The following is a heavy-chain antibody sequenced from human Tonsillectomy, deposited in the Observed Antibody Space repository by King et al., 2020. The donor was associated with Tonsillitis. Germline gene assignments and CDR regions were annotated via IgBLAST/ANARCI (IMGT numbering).Heavy chain of an antibody. CDR3: ARDEGFGDRAPKYEAFDT. D-gene: IGHD3-10*01. V-gene: IGHV1-69*01. Sequence: HVQLVQSGAEVKKPGSSVKVSCKASGGTFSSYGISWVRQAPGQGLEWMGGIIPIFSTANYAQKFQGRVTITADESTSTAYMELSSLRSEDTAVYYCARDEGFGDRAPKYEAFDTWGQGTMVTVSS. J-gene: IGHJ3*02. CDR1: GGTFSSYG. CDR2: IIPIFSTA.